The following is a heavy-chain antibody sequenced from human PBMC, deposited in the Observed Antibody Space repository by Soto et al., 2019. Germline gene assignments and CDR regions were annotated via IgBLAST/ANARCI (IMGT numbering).Heavy chain of an antibody. CDR1: GCTVSSNY. D-gene: IGHD3-22*01. J-gene: IGHJ4*02. CDR3: ARGINVYDHSGYYYY. CDR2: IYSGGST. Sequence: VQLVETGGGLIQPGGSLRLSCAASGCTVSSNYMSWVRQAPGKGLEWVSIIYSGGSTHYAPSVKGRFTHSRDNSKNTLNLQMNSLRPEHAAVYYGARGINVYDHSGYYYYWGQAALVTVSP. V-gene: IGHV3-53*02.